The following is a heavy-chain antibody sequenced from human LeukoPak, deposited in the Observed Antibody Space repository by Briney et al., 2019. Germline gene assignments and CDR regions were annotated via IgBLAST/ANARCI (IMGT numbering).Heavy chain of an antibody. D-gene: IGHD2-8*02. Sequence: AGGSLRLSCAASGFMFSNSWMAWVRQAPGTGLEWVADIKQDGSTKHYADSLKGRFTISRDNPKNSLYLQMNSLRADDTAIYYCARDTDGNLDYWGQGILVTVAS. J-gene: IGHJ4*02. CDR3: ARDTDGNLDY. V-gene: IGHV3-7*01. CDR1: GFMFSNSW. CDR2: IKQDGSTK.